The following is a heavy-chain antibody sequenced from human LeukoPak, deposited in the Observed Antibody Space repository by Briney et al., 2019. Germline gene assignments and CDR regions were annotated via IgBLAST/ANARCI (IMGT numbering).Heavy chain of an antibody. V-gene: IGHV4-59*08. J-gene: IGHJ4*02. CDR1: GGSINSHY. Sequence: SETLSLTCAVSGGSINSHYWGWIRQPPGKGLQWIGDIYYTGKNNYNPSLKSRVTISLDTSKDHLSLNLTSVLAADTAVYYCVRRDTGWNYFDYWGQGILVTVSS. CDR3: VRRDTGWNYFDY. D-gene: IGHD6-19*01. CDR2: IYYTGKN.